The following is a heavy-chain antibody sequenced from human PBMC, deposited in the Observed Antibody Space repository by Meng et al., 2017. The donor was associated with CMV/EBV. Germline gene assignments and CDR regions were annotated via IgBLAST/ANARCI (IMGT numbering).Heavy chain of an antibody. CDR2: ISSSSSTI. V-gene: IGHV3-48*04. CDR1: GFTFSSYS. J-gene: IGHJ3*02. Sequence: GESLKISCAASGFTFSSYSMNWVRQAPGKGLEWVSYISSSSSTIYYADSVKSRFTISRDNAKNSLYLQMNSLRAEDTAVYYCARDGRNFWSGDDAFDIWGQGTMVTVSS. D-gene: IGHD3-3*01. CDR3: ARDGRNFWSGDDAFDI.